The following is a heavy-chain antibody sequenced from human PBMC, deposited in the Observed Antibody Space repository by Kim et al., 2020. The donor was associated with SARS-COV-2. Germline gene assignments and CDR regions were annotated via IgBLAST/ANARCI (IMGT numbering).Heavy chain of an antibody. Sequence: GGSLRLSCAASGFTFSSYAMSWVRQAPGKGLEWVSTITGGGGNTYYADSVKGRFTISRDNSKNTLYLQMNSLRAEDTAVYFCAKRPPFDYWGQGTLVTVSS. CDR1: GFTFSSYA. CDR2: ITGGGGNT. CDR3: AKRPPFDY. V-gene: IGHV3-23*01. J-gene: IGHJ4*02.